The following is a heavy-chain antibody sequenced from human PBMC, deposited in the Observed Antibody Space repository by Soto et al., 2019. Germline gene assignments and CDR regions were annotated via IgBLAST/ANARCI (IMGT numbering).Heavy chain of an antibody. J-gene: IGHJ4*02. CDR3: ARDKDWAFDY. CDR2: IFVSSTTI. CDR1: GFTFSSYS. V-gene: IGHV3-48*04. D-gene: IGHD3-9*01. Sequence: GGSLRLSCVASGFTFSSYSMVWVRQAPWKGLEWVSYIFVSSTTIYYADSVKGRFTVSRDNAQNSLFLLMNSLRAEDTAVYYCARDKDWAFDYWGQGTLVTVSS.